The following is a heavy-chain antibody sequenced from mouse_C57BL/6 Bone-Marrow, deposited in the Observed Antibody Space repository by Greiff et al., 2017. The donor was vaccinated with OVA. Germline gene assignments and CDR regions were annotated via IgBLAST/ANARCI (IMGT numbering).Heavy chain of an antibody. CDR3: TRAGTGD. J-gene: IGHJ2*01. CDR1: GYTFTDYE. D-gene: IGHD4-1*01. V-gene: IGHV1-15*01. Sequence: SGAELVRPGASVTLSCKASGYTFTDYEMHWVKQTPVHGLEWIGAIDPETGGTAYNQKFKGKAILTADKSSSTAYMELRSLTSEDAAVYYCTRAGTGDWGQGTTLTVSS. CDR2: IDPETGGT.